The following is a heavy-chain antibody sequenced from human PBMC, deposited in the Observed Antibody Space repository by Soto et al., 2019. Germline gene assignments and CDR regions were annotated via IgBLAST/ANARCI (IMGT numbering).Heavy chain of an antibody. CDR1: GYSINSDDY. CDR2: IYHSVST. V-gene: IGHV4-38-2*02. D-gene: IGHD1-26*01. Sequence: SETLSLTCTVSGYSINSDDYWGWIRQPPGKGLEWIASIYHSVSTFYNPSLRSRVTISIDTSKNQFSLRLTAVTAADTAVYYCAKGTPNAPFIVGGTGGGVYWGQGTLVTVSS. CDR3: AKGTPNAPFIVGGTGGGVY. J-gene: IGHJ4*02.